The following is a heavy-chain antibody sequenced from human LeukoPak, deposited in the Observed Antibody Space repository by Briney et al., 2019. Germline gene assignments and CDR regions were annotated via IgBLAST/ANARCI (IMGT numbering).Heavy chain of an antibody. CDR1: GFNVSSNY. D-gene: IGHD4-17*01. J-gene: IGHJ3*01. CDR3: ARHTRDYGDYFDAFDL. V-gene: IGHV3-53*01. CDR2: IYSGGNT. Sequence: PGGSLRLPCAASGFNVSSNYMSWVRQAPGKGLEWVSVIYSGGNTYYADSVEGRFTISRDNSKNTLYLQMNSLRAEDTAVYFCARHTRDYGDYFDAFDLWGQGTMVTVSS.